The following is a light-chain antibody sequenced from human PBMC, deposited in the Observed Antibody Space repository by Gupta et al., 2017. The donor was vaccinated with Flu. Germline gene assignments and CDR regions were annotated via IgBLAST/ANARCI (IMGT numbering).Light chain of an antibody. CDR2: GTS. CDR3: HQDKTSPYT. V-gene: IGKV3-20*01. Sequence: GTSNRAPGIPDRFSGGGSGTDFTLTINRLEPEDSSFFYCHQDKTSPYTFGQGTKVEIK. J-gene: IGKJ2*01.